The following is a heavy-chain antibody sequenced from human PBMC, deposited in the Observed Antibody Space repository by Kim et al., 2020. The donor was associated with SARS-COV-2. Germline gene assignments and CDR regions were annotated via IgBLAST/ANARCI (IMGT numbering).Heavy chain of an antibody. D-gene: IGHD3-10*01. CDR2: IDPIDGAT. J-gene: IGHJ3*01. V-gene: IGHV1-2*06. Sequence: ASVKVSCKAFGYSFSAYYIHWLRQAPVQGLEWMGRIDPIDGATNSAPKFQGRVTMTGDTSISTAYLELYGLTSDDTALYFCARDREPARGTFGDFHVWGQGT. CDR1: GYSFSAYY. CDR3: ARDREPARGTFGDFHV.